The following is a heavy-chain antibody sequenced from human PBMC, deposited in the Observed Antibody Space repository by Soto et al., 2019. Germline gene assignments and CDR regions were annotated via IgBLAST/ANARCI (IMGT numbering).Heavy chain of an antibody. J-gene: IGHJ4*02. CDR3: ACASGLGVGHIDY. CDR2: IFHGGSS. D-gene: IGHD6-19*01. CDR1: GGSVTGFY. V-gene: IGHV4-59*02. Sequence: SETLSLTCTVSGGSVTGFYWSWIRQPPGKGLEWIGYIFHGGSSNYHPSLKSRVTISVDTSKSQISLRLTSVTAADTAVYYCACASGLGVGHIDYWGQGTLVSVSS.